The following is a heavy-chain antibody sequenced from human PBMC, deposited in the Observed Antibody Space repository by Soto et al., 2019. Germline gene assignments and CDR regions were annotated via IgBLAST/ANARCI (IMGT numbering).Heavy chain of an antibody. CDR3: ARDYSSGYSLLDY. V-gene: IGHV3-11*01. CDR1: GFTFSDSY. CDR2: ISSSGRIL. D-gene: IGHD3-22*01. J-gene: IGHJ4*02. Sequence: QVLLVESGGGFIQPGGSLRLSCAASGFTFSDSYMSWIRQAPGKGLDWIAHISSSGRILDYADSVKGRFTISRDNAKNSLFLHMHSLRGEDTAVYHCARDYSSGYSLLDYWGQGTLVTVSS.